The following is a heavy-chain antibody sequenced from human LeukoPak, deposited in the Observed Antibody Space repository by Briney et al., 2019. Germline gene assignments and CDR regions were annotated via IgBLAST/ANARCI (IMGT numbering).Heavy chain of an antibody. Sequence: GGSLRLSCAASGFTFSSYSMNWVRQAPGKGLEWVSSISSSSSYMYYADSVKGRFTISRDNSKNTLYLQMNSLRAEDTAVYYCARELVGATSWFDPWGQGTLVTVSS. J-gene: IGHJ5*02. V-gene: IGHV3-21*01. CDR2: ISSSSSYM. D-gene: IGHD1-26*01. CDR3: ARELVGATSWFDP. CDR1: GFTFSSYS.